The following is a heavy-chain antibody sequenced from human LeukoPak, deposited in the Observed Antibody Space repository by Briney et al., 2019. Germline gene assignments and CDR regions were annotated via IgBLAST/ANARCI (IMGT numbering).Heavy chain of an antibody. CDR2: ISWNSGKI. CDR3: ARDKIVGATHFDY. Sequence: GGSLRLSCAASGFIFDDYSFQWVRQPPGKGLEWVSGISWNSGKIGYADSVKGRFTISRDNAKNSLYLQMNSLTAEDTAVYYCARDKIVGATHFDYWGQGTLVTVSS. J-gene: IGHJ4*02. CDR1: GFIFDDYS. V-gene: IGHV3-9*01. D-gene: IGHD1-26*01.